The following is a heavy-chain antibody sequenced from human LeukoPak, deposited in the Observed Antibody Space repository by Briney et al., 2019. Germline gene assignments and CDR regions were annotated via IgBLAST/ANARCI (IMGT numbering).Heavy chain of an antibody. J-gene: IGHJ4*02. CDR3: ARDVKYGSGISGYFDY. Sequence: PSETLSLTCAVYGGSFSGYYWSWIRQPPGKGLEWIGEINHSGSTNYNPSLKSRVTISVDTSKNQFSLKLSSVTAADTAVYYCARDVKYGSGISGYFDYWGQGTLVTVSS. D-gene: IGHD3-10*01. CDR1: GGSFSGYY. V-gene: IGHV4-34*01. CDR2: INHSGST.